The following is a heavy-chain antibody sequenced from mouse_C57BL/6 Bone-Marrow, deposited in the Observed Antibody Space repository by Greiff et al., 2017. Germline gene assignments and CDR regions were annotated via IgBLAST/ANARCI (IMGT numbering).Heavy chain of an antibody. CDR3: ARGEYRSSYYAMDC. J-gene: IGHJ4*01. D-gene: IGHD2-14*01. CDR1: GYTFTSYW. Sequence: QVQLQQSGAELAKPGASVKLSCTASGYTFTSYWMHWVKQRPGQGLEWIGYINPSSGYTKYTQKFKDKATLTADTSSSTAYMQLSSLTSEDSAVYYCARGEYRSSYYAMDCGGQGTTGAV. V-gene: IGHV1-7*01. CDR2: INPSSGYT.